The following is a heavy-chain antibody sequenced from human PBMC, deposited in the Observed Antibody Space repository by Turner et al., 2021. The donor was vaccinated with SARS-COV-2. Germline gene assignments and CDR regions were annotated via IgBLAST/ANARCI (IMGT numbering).Heavy chain of an antibody. CDR2: ISSRSSYI. Sequence: RLSCAASGFTFSSYSLNWVRQAPGKGLEWVSSISSRSSYIYYADSVKGRFTRSRDNAKNSLYLQMNSLRAEDTAVYYCARDHRPVVVPAAKRAGSYYYGMDVWGQGTTVTVSS. D-gene: IGHD2-2*01. CDR3: ARDHRPVVVPAAKRAGSYYYGMDV. J-gene: IGHJ6*02. V-gene: IGHV3-21*01. CDR1: GFTFSSYS.